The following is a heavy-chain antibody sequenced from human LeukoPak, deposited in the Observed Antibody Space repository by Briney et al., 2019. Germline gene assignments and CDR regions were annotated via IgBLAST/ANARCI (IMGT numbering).Heavy chain of an antibody. Sequence: SETLSLTCTVSGGSVSSSSYYWSWIRQPPGKGLEWIGYISYSGSTKYNPSLKSRVTISVDTSKNQFSLKLSSVTAADTAVYYCARDTPGGYDFWWFDPWGQGTLVTVSS. J-gene: IGHJ5*02. CDR2: ISYSGST. D-gene: IGHD5-12*01. V-gene: IGHV4-61*01. CDR3: ARDTPGGYDFWWFDP. CDR1: GGSVSSSSYY.